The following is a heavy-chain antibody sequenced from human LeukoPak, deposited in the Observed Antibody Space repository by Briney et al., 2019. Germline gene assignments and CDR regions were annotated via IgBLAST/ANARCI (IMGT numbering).Heavy chain of an antibody. V-gene: IGHV1-2*02. J-gene: IGHJ3*02. Sequence: GASVKVSCKSSGYTFTGFYMHWVRQAPGQGLEWMGWINPNSGGTNYAQKFQGRVTMSRDTSISTAYIELSRLRSDDTAVYYCAREIAAAEIDAFDIWGQGTMVTVSS. CDR1: GYTFTGFY. CDR3: AREIAAAEIDAFDI. CDR2: INPNSGGT. D-gene: IGHD6-13*01.